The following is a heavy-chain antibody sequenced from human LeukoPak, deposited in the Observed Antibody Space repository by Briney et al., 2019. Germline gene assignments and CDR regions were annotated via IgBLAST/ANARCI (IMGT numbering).Heavy chain of an antibody. CDR2: ISYDGSNK. V-gene: IGHV3-30-3*01. J-gene: IGHJ4*02. CDR3: ARSTVVAALDY. D-gene: IGHD2-15*01. Sequence: PGRSLRLSCAASGFTFSSYAMHWVRQAPGKGLEWVAVISYDGSNKYYADSVKGRFTISRDNSKNTLYLQMNSLRAEDTAVYYCARSTVVAALDYWGQGTLVTVSS. CDR1: GFTFSSYA.